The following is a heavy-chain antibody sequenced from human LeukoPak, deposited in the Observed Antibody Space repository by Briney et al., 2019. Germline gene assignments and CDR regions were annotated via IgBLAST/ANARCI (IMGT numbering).Heavy chain of an antibody. CDR1: GFTFSSFA. CDR2: ITSEGFNT. CDR3: VKGGSEGGDY. V-gene: IGHV3-64D*09. D-gene: IGHD3-10*01. Sequence: GGSLRLSCSASGFTFSSFAMHWVSQAPKGLEYVSAITSEGFNTYYVDSVQGRFTISRDNSKNTLYLQMSSLRPEDTAVYYCVKGGSEGGDYWGKGPLLTVSS. J-gene: IGHJ4*02.